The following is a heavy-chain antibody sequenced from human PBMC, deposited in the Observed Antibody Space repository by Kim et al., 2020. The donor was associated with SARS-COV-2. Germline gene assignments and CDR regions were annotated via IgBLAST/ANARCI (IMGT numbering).Heavy chain of an antibody. CDR1: GGSISSSSHY. Sequence: SETLSLTCTVSGGSISSSSHYWGWIRQPPGKGLEWIGSIYYSGSTYYNPSLKSRVTISVDTSKNQFSLKLSSVTAADTAVYYCARTGDYYDSSGYSFRFDYYYYYGMDVWGQGTTVTVSS. CDR2: IYYSGST. J-gene: IGHJ6*02. CDR3: ARTGDYYDSSGYSFRFDYYYYYGMDV. V-gene: IGHV4-39*01. D-gene: IGHD3-22*01.